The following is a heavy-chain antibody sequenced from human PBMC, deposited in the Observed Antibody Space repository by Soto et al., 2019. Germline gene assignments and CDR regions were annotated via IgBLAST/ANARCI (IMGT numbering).Heavy chain of an antibody. J-gene: IGHJ4*02. Sequence: EVQLVESGGGLVKPGGSLRLSCAASGFTFSTYNMNWVRQAPGKGLEWVSSISSSSRFISYADSLKGRFTISRDNAQNSLYLQMNSLRAEDTAVYYCTRGEASVVVPGAGETIAVAGGDFFDYWGQGTLVTVSS. D-gene: IGHD6-13*01. V-gene: IGHV3-21*01. CDR1: GFTFSTYN. CDR3: TRGEASVVVPGAGETIAVAGGDFFDY. CDR2: ISSSSRFI.